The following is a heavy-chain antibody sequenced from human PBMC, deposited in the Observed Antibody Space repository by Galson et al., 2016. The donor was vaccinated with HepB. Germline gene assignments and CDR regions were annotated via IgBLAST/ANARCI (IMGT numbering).Heavy chain of an antibody. Sequence: SETLSLTCTVSGGSFSSGFYYWGWFRQPPGKGLEWIGSIYYIGSTHYNASLQSRVTISGDTSNNQFSLKMYYVTAADTAVYYCGRQKYCSGGSCLFKGTDYWGQGTLGAVSS. V-gene: IGHV4-39*01. CDR3: GRQKYCSGGSCLFKGTDY. CDR2: IYYIGST. CDR1: GGSFSSGFYY. J-gene: IGHJ4*02. D-gene: IGHD2-15*01.